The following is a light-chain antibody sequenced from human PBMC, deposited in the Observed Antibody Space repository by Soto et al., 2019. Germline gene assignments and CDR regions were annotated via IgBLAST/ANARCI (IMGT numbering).Light chain of an antibody. CDR1: SSNIGAGYD. V-gene: IGLV1-40*01. Sequence: QSVLTQPPSVSGAPGQRVTISCTGGSSNIGAGYDVHWYQQLPGTAPKLLIYGNSNRPSGVPDRFSGSKSGTSASLAITGLQAEDEADYYCQSYDSSLSGYVVFGAGTKLTVL. CDR2: GNS. J-gene: IGLJ2*01. CDR3: QSYDSSLSGYVV.